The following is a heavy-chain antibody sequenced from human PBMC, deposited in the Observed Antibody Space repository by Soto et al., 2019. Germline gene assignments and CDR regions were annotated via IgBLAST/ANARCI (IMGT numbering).Heavy chain of an antibody. Sequence: WASVKVSCKASGYTFTGYYMHWVRQAPGQGLEWMGWINPNSGGTNYAQKFQGRVTMTRDTSISTAYMELSRLRSDDTAVYYCARGLNYGDYVNFDYWGQGTLVTVSS. CDR3: ARGLNYGDYVNFDY. CDR2: INPNSGGT. D-gene: IGHD4-17*01. CDR1: GYTFTGYY. V-gene: IGHV1-2*02. J-gene: IGHJ4*02.